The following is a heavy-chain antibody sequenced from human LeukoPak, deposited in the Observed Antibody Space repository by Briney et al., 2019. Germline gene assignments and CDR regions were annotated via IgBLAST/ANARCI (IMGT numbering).Heavy chain of an antibody. CDR1: GGTISSARYY. CDR3: GRHPAIRYHLDC. J-gene: IGHJ4*02. CDR2: VFYTGSI. Sequence: SETLSLTCSVPGGTISSARYYWAWIRQPPGKGLEWIASVFYTGSIHNNPSLQSRVTMSVDTSKNQVSLNLRSVTAPDTAVYCCGRHPAIRYHLDCWGKGLLVTVS. D-gene: IGHD1-26*01. V-gene: IGHV4-39*01.